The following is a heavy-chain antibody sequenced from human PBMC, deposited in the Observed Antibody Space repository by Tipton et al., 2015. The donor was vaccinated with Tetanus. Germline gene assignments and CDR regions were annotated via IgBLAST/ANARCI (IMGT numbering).Heavy chain of an antibody. CDR2: VFHSGTT. CDR3: ARWIAVTGTDFDF. CDR1: GGSISSNVYY. V-gene: IGHV4-39*01. D-gene: IGHD6-19*01. Sequence: LRLSCTVSGGSISSNVYYWAWIRQPPGKGLEWIGTVFHSGTTYYNPSLKSRVTISVDTSKNQFSLKLTSVTAADTAVYYCARWIAVTGTDFDFWGQGTLVTVSS. J-gene: IGHJ4*02.